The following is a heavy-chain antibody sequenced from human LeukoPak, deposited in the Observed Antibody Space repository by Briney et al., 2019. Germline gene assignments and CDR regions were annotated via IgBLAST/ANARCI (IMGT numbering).Heavy chain of an antibody. V-gene: IGHV4-39*07. D-gene: IGHD6-13*01. Sequence: SETLSLTCTVSGGSISSSSYYWGWIHQPPGKGLEWIGSIYYSGSTYYNPSLKSRVTISVDTSKNQFSLKLSSVTAADTAVYYCARDWTGYSSSWHYYYYYYGMDVWGQGTTVTVSS. CDR1: GGSISSSSYY. J-gene: IGHJ6*02. CDR2: IYYSGST. CDR3: ARDWTGYSSSWHYYYYYYGMDV.